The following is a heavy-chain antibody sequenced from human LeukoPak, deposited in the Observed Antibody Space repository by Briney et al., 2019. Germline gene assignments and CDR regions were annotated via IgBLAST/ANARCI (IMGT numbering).Heavy chain of an antibody. D-gene: IGHD1-1*01. CDR3: TRDRGAYNLYDY. CDR2: IRSKAYGETA. CDR1: GFTFSNYA. Sequence: GGSLRLSCAASGFTFSNYAMSWIRQAPGKGLEWVGFIRSKAYGETADYAASVKGRFTISRDDSKAIAYLQMNSLKTEDTAVYHCTRDRGAYNLYDYWGQGTLVTVSS. J-gene: IGHJ4*02. V-gene: IGHV3-49*03.